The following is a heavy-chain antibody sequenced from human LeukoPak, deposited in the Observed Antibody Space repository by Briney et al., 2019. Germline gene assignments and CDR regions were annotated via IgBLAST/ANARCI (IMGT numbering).Heavy chain of an antibody. Sequence: GGSLRLSCAASGFTVSSNYMSWVRQAPGKGLEWVSVIYSGGSTYYADSVKGRFTISRDNSKNTLYLQMNSLRAEDTAVYYCARVGGYSGSYYKYWGQGTLVTVSS. V-gene: IGHV3-53*01. CDR1: GFTVSSNY. CDR2: IYSGGST. D-gene: IGHD1-26*01. J-gene: IGHJ4*02. CDR3: ARVGGYSGSYYKY.